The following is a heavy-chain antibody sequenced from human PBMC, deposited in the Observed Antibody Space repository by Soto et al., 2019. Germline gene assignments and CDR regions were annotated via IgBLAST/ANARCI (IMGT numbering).Heavy chain of an antibody. CDR1: GGSLSSYY. CDR2: IYYSGST. J-gene: IGHJ5*02. Sequence: SETLSLICTVSGGSLSSYYWSWIRQPPGKGLEWIGYIYYSGSTNYNPSLKSRVTISVDTSKNQFSLKLSSVTAADTAVYYCARETEGWFDPWGQGTQVTVSS. V-gene: IGHV4-59*01. CDR3: ARETEGWFDP.